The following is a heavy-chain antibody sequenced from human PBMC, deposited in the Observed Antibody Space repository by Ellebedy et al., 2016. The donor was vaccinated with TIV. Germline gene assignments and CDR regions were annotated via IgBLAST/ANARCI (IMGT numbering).Heavy chain of an antibody. CDR3: VGERVLGVDH. J-gene: IGHJ5*02. V-gene: IGHV3-33*08. CDR2: IWYDGSEK. D-gene: IGHD3-16*01. Sequence: GESLKISCAASGFTFSSYGMHWVRQAPGKGLEWVAVIWYDGSEKEYAESVKGRFAISRDNAKNMLYLQMNSLRGEDSAVYYRVGERVLGVDHWGRGTRVTVSS. CDR1: GFTFSSYG.